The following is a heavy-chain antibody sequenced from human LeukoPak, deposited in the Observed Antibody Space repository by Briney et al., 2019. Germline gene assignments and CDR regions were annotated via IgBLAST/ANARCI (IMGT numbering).Heavy chain of an antibody. Sequence: SETLSLTCAVYGGSFSGYYWSWIRQPPGKGLEWIGEVNHSGSTNYNPSLKSRVTISVDTSKNQFSLKLSSVTAADTAVYYCARRAAGTSIDYWGQGTLVTVSS. J-gene: IGHJ4*02. D-gene: IGHD1/OR15-1a*01. CDR3: ARRAAGTSIDY. CDR2: VNHSGST. V-gene: IGHV4-34*01. CDR1: GGSFSGYY.